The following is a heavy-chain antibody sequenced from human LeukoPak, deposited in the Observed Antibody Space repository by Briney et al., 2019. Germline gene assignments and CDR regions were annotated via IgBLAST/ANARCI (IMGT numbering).Heavy chain of an antibody. CDR1: GFTFSSYA. J-gene: IGHJ4*02. CDR2: ISYDGSNK. Sequence: GGSLRLSCAASGFTFSSYAMHWVRQAPGKGLEWVAVISYDGSNKYYADSVKGRFTISRDNSKNTLYLQMNSLRAEDTAVYYCARDRGYCSSTSCYGFDYWGQGTLVTVSS. V-gene: IGHV3-30-3*01. D-gene: IGHD2-2*01. CDR3: ARDRGYCSSTSCYGFDY.